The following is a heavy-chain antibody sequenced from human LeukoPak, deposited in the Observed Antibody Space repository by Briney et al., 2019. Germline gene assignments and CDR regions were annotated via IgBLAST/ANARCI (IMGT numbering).Heavy chain of an antibody. CDR2: ISSSSSTM. CDR3: AKERGYSYGCYSSSWYNYFEY. V-gene: IGHV3-48*01. Sequence: GGSLRLSCAASGFTFSNSGMNWVRQAPGKGLEWVSYISSSSSTMQYADSVKGRFTISRDNAKNSLYLQMNSLRAEDTAIYYCAKERGYSYGCYSSSWYNYFEYWGQGTLVTVSS. J-gene: IGHJ4*02. D-gene: IGHD6-13*01. CDR1: GFTFSNSG.